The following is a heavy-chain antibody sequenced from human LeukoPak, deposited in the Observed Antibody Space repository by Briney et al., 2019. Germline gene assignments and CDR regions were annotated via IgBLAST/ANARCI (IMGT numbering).Heavy chain of an antibody. CDR1: GYTFSDYY. D-gene: IGHD2-21*01. CDR2: INPNSGGT. CDR3: ARGRYCGETTCSDFDS. V-gene: IGHV1-2*02. Sequence: ASVKVSCKASGYTFSDYYMHWVRQAPGPGLEWMGWINPNSGGTDYAQKFQGRVTLIRDTSISTAYMELSRLTSDDTAVYYCARGRYCGETTCSDFDSWGQGTLVTVSS. J-gene: IGHJ4*02.